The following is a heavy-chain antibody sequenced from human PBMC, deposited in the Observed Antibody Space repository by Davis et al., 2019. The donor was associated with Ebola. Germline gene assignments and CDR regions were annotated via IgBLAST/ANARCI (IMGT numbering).Heavy chain of an antibody. J-gene: IGHJ4*02. CDR2: IYPGDSDT. CDR1: GYSFTTYW. D-gene: IGHD5-24*01. Sequence: GESLKISCKGFGYSFTTYWIGWVRQMPGKGLEWMGIIYPGDSDTRYSPSFQGQVTISADKSISTAYLQWSSLKASDTAIYYCARHVGGWRQLAGIDYWGQGTLVTVSS. V-gene: IGHV5-51*01. CDR3: ARHVGGWRQLAGIDY.